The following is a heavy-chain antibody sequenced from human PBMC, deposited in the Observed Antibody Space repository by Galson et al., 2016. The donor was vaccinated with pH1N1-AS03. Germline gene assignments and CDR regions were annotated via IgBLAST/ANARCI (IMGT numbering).Heavy chain of an antibody. V-gene: IGHV5-10-1*01. CDR1: GYTFTSYW. CDR3: VRLEGGNSSGMDV. Sequence: QSGAEVKKPGESLRISCKSSGYTFTSYWISWVRQMPGKGLEWMGRIDPSDSYTNYSPSFQGHVTISADKSISTAYLQWSSLKASDIPMYYCVRLEGGNSSGMDVWGQGTAVTVSS. J-gene: IGHJ6*02. D-gene: IGHD4-23*01. CDR2: IDPSDSYT.